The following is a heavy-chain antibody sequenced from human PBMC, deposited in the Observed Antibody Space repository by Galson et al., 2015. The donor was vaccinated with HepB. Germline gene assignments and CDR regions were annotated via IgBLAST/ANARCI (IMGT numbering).Heavy chain of an antibody. CDR1: GGSISIYY. V-gene: IGHV4-59*01. J-gene: IGHJ4*02. CDR3: ARGGGYYDSSGYRLGFFDY. Sequence: SETLSLTCTVSGGSISIYYWSWIRQPPGKGLEWIGYIYYSGSTNYNPSLKSRVTISVDTSKNQFSLKLSSVTAADTAVYYCARGGGYYDSSGYRLGFFDYWGQGTLVTVSS. D-gene: IGHD3-22*01. CDR2: IYYSGST.